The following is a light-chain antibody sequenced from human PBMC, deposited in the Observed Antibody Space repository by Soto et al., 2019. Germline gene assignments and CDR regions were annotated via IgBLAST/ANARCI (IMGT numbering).Light chain of an antibody. CDR3: QQYNNWPIT. J-gene: IGKJ5*01. CDR1: QTVLSN. CDR2: GAS. Sequence: EIVMTQSPATLSVSPGERATHSCRASQTVLSNLAWYQQKPGQAPRLLIYGASTRATGIPARFSGSGSGTEFTLTISSLQSEDFAVYYCQQYNNWPITFGQGTRLEIK. V-gene: IGKV3-15*01.